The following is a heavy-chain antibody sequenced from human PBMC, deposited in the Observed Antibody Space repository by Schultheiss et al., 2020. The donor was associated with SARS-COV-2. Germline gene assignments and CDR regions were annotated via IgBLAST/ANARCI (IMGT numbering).Heavy chain of an antibody. Sequence: GGSLRLSCAASGFTFSTHWMHWVRQAPGKGLVWVSGISWNSGSIGYADSVKGRFTISRDNAKNTLYLQMNSLRAEDTAVYYCASTPSGDYDFDYWGQGTLVTVSS. V-gene: IGHV3-74*01. CDR2: ISWNSGSI. CDR3: ASTPSGDYDFDY. J-gene: IGHJ4*02. CDR1: GFTFSTHW. D-gene: IGHD4-17*01.